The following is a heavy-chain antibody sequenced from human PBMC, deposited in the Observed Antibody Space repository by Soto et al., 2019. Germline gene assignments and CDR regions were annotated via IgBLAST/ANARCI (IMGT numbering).Heavy chain of an antibody. Sequence: GGSLRLSCAASGFTFSSYWMSWVRQAPGKGLEWVANIKQDGSEKYYVDSVKGRFTISRDNAKNSLYLQMNSLRAEDTAVYYCAREHGYSQWLCDYWGQGTLVPVSS. J-gene: IGHJ4*02. V-gene: IGHV3-7*05. CDR3: AREHGYSQWLCDY. CDR1: GFTFSSYW. CDR2: IKQDGSEK. D-gene: IGHD6-19*01.